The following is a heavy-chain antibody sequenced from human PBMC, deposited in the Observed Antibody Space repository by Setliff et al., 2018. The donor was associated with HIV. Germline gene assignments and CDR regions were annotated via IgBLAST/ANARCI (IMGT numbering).Heavy chain of an antibody. CDR3: ARDQTGVAAAAFGGGSAWSDEGFDI. J-gene: IGHJ3*02. CDR2: IIPMYNIP. V-gene: IGHV1-69*13. Sequence: ASVKVSCKTSGGTLSNYVITWVRQAPGQGLEWMGMIIPMYNIPAYAQKFQGRVTFTADESTSTAYMELSSLSSEDTSVYYCARDQTGVAAAAFGGGSAWSDEGFDIWGQGTMVTVSS. CDR1: GGTLSNYV. D-gene: IGHD6-13*01.